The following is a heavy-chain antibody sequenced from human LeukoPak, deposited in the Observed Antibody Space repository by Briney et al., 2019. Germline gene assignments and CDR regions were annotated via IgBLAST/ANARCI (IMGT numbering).Heavy chain of an antibody. CDR2: INPSGGST. D-gene: IGHD5-18*01. CDR3: AKGAEPLDTAMVGTFDY. J-gene: IGHJ4*02. Sequence: GASVKVSCKASGYTFTSYYMHWVRQAPGQGLEWMGIINPSGGSTSYAQKFQGRVTMTRDTSTSTVYMELSSLRSEDTAVYYCAKGAEPLDTAMVGTFDYWGQGTLVTVSS. V-gene: IGHV1-46*01. CDR1: GYTFTSYY.